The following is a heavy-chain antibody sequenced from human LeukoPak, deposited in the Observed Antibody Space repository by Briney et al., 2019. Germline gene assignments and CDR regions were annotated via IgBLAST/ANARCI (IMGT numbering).Heavy chain of an antibody. V-gene: IGHV3-23*01. Sequence: PGGSLRLSCAASGFTFSSFAMSWVRQVPGKGLEGVSGISGNGATTHHADSVKGRFTISRDNSKNTLYLQMNSLRAEDTAVYYCAKWKYGSDVGYFDYWGQGTLVTVSS. J-gene: IGHJ4*02. CDR2: ISGNGATT. CDR3: AKWKYGSDVGYFDY. CDR1: GFTFSSFA. D-gene: IGHD3-10*01.